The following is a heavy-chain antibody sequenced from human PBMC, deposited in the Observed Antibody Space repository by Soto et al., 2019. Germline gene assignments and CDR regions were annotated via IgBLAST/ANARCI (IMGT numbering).Heavy chain of an antibody. V-gene: IGHV1-69*08. CDR3: AIQDGGVVY. J-gene: IGHJ4*02. Sequence: ASVKVSCKASGGTFSSYTISWVRQAPGQGLEWMGRIIPILGTTNYARKFQGRVTMTTDTSTSTAYMELSSLRSDDTAVYYCAIQDGGVVYWGQGTLVTVSS. CDR2: IIPILGTT. CDR1: GGTFSSYT. D-gene: IGHD3-16*01.